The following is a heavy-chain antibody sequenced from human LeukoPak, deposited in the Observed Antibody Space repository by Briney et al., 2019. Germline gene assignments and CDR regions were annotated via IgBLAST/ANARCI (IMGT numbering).Heavy chain of an antibody. CDR3: AKDISSGYLCDGFDI. J-gene: IGHJ3*02. V-gene: IGHV3-23*01. CDR2: IGNSGHST. Sequence: GGSLRLSCAASGFTFSDYAMSWVRQATGKGLEWVSGIGNSGHSTYYADSVKGRFTISRDNSRNTLYLQMKSLRVEDTALFYCAKDISSGYLCDGFDIWGQGTMVTVSA. D-gene: IGHD3-22*01. CDR1: GFTFSDYA.